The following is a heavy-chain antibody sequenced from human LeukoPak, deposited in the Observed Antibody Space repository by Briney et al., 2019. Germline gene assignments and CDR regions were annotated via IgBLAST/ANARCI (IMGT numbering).Heavy chain of an antibody. V-gene: IGHV4-34*01. CDR1: GGSFSGYY. J-gene: IGHJ5*02. Sequence: PSETLSLTCAVYGGSFSGYYWSWIRQPPGKGLEWIGEINHSGSTNYNPSLKSRVTISVDTSKNQFSLKLSSVTAADTAVYYCARGVRIFGVVINWFDPWGQGTLVTVSS. D-gene: IGHD3-3*01. CDR2: INHSGST. CDR3: ARGVRIFGVVINWFDP.